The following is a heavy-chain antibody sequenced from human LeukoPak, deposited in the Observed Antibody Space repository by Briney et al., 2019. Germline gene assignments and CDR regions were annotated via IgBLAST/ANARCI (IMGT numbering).Heavy chain of an antibody. CDR1: GGSISSSSYY. CDR2: IYYSGST. J-gene: IGHJ3*02. Sequence: PSETLSLTCTVSGGSISSSSYYWGWIRQPPGKGLEWIGSIYYSGSTYYNPSLKSRVTISVDTSKNQFSLKLSSVTAADTAVYYCARGRDSSGYPDAFDIWGQGTMVTVSS. V-gene: IGHV4-39*01. CDR3: ARGRDSSGYPDAFDI. D-gene: IGHD3-22*01.